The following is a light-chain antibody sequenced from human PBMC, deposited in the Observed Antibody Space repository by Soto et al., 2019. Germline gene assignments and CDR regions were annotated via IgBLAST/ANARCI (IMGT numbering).Light chain of an antibody. Sequence: QSVLTQPPSASGTPGQRVTISCSGSSSNIGSNTVNWYQQLPGTAPKLLIYTNNQRPSGVPDRFSGSKSGASAFLAISGLQSEDEADYYCAAWDDRLSAWVFGGGTKVTVL. CDR2: TNN. CDR1: SSNIGSNT. V-gene: IGLV1-44*01. J-gene: IGLJ3*02. CDR3: AAWDDRLSAWV.